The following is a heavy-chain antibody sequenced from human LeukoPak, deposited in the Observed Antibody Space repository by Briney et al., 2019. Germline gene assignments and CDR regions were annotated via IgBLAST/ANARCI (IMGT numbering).Heavy chain of an antibody. J-gene: IGHJ4*02. CDR2: IRYDGSNK. CDR3: AKTRGIAAAGTGFDY. CDR1: GFTFSSYG. D-gene: IGHD6-13*01. Sequence: GGSLRLSCAASGFTFSSYGMHWVRQAPGKGLEWVEFIRYDGSNKYYADSVKGRFTISRDNSKNTLYLQMNSLRAEDTAVYYCAKTRGIAAAGTGFDYWGQGTLVTVSS. V-gene: IGHV3-30*02.